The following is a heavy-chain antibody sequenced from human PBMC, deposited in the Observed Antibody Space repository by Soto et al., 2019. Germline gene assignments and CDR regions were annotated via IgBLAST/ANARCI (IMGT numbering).Heavy chain of an antibody. CDR1: GFTFSSYA. J-gene: IGHJ4*02. V-gene: IGHV3-23*01. D-gene: IGHD2-15*01. CDR2: ISGSGGST. Sequence: EVQLLESGGGLVQPGGSLGLSCSASGFTFSSYAMSWVRQAPGKGLEWVSAISGSGGSTYYADSVKGRFTISRDKSKNTLYLQMNSLRAEGTAGYYCAKDTKPRYCSGGSFENFGYWGQGTLVTVSS. CDR3: AKDTKPRYCSGGSFENFGY.